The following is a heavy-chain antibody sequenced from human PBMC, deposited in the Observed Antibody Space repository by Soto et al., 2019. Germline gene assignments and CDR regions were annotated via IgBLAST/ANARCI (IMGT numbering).Heavy chain of an antibody. D-gene: IGHD1-1*01. Sequence: GGSLRLSCAASGFTFSSYSMNWVRQAPGKGLEWVSSISSSSSYIYYADSVKGRFTISRDNAKDSLYLQMNSLRAEDTAVYYCARFPDWKNAFDIWGQGTMVTVSS. CDR3: ARFPDWKNAFDI. J-gene: IGHJ3*02. CDR2: ISSSSSYI. CDR1: GFTFSSYS. V-gene: IGHV3-21*01.